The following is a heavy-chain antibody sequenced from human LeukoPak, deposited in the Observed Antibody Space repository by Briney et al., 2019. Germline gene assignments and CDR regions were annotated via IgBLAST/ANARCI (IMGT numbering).Heavy chain of an antibody. V-gene: IGHV1-18*01. CDR3: ARDLGSSWTAPDY. D-gene: IGHD6-13*01. J-gene: IGHJ4*02. Sequence: GASVKVSCKASGYTFTSYGISWVRQAPGQGLEWMGWISGYNGNTNNAHKFQARVTMTTDKSTSTAYMELSSLRSEDTAVYYCARDLGSSWTAPDYWGQGTLVTVSS. CDR1: GYTFTSYG. CDR2: ISGYNGNT.